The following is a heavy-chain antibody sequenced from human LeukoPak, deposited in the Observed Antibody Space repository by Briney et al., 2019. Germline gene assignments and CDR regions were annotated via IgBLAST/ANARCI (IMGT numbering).Heavy chain of an antibody. J-gene: IGHJ4*02. CDR3: ARESRNWNSPEGYYFDY. Sequence: ASVKVSCKASGYTFTGYYMHWVRQAPGQGLGRMGWINPNSGGTNYAQKFQGRVTMTRDTSISTAYMELSRLRSDDTAVYYCARESRNWNSPEGYYFDYWGQGTLVTVSS. V-gene: IGHV1-2*02. D-gene: IGHD1-7*01. CDR1: GYTFTGYY. CDR2: INPNSGGT.